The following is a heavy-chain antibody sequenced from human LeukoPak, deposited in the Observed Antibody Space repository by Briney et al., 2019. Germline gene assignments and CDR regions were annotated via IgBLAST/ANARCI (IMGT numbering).Heavy chain of an antibody. CDR3: ARHKNYYDSSGYYYALDY. CDR2: IYYRGST. V-gene: IGHV4-59*08. CDR1: GGSISSYY. J-gene: IGHJ4*02. D-gene: IGHD3-22*01. Sequence: PSETLSLTCTVSGGSISSYYWSWIRQPPGKGLEWIGYIYYRGSTNYNPSLKSRVTISVDTSKNQFSLKLSSVTAADTAVYYCARHKNYYDSSGYYYALDYWGQGTLVTVSS.